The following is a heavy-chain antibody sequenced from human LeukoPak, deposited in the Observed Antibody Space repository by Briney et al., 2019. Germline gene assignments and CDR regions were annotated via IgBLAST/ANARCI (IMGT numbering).Heavy chain of an antibody. J-gene: IGHJ6*02. CDR1: VGSISSSSYY. D-gene: IGHD3-3*01. CDR2: IYYSGST. CDR3: ARYEARYDFWSGDLSNYGMDG. Sequence: SETLSLTCTVSVGSISSSSYYWGWIRQPPGKGLEWIGSIYYSGSTYYNTSLTSRVTISQDTSKNPFSLKLSSGTAGDTAVYYCARYEARYDFWSGDLSNYGMDGGGQGTTVTVSS. V-gene: IGHV4-39*01.